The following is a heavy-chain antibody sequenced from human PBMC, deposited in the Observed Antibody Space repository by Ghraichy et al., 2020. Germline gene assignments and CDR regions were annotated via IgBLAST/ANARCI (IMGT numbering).Heavy chain of an antibody. CDR1: GFTFSSYG. CDR3: AKAVGGPKGVGGPLFYFDY. V-gene: IGHV3-23*01. CDR2: VSPSGGDT. D-gene: IGHD1-26*01. J-gene: IGHJ4*02. Sequence: GGSLRLSCAASGFTFSSYGMSWVRQAPGKGLEWVSAVSPSGGDTNYADSVKGRFTISRDNSKNTLFVQMNSLRAEDTAVYYCAKAVGGPKGVGGPLFYFDYWGLGTLVTVSS.